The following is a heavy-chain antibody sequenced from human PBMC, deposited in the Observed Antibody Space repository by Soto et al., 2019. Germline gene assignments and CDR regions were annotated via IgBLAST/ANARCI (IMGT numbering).Heavy chain of an antibody. CDR2: ISGSSGSST. D-gene: IGHD3-3*01. CDR3: AKDPRVDFWNGQFFDY. Sequence: GGSLRLSCEVSGFTFSDYAMSWVRRAPGKGLEWVSSISGSSGSSTYYADSVKGRFTISRDNSEDTLYLQMNSLRVEDTAMYFCAKDPRVDFWNGQFFDYWGRGTLVTVSS. CDR1: GFTFSDYA. J-gene: IGHJ4*02. V-gene: IGHV3-23*01.